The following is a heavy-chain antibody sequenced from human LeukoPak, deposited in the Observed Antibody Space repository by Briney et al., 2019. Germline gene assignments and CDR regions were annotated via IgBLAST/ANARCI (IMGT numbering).Heavy chain of an antibody. J-gene: IGHJ4*02. CDR3: ARDRMDTGTYFDY. D-gene: IGHD5-18*01. Sequence: ASVKVSCRSSGYTFTTYGITWVRQAPGQGLEWMGWISTYNGNTNYAQKLQGRVTMTTDTSTSTAYMELRSLRSDDTAMYYCARDRMDTGTYFDYWAREPWSPSPQ. CDR2: ISTYNGNT. V-gene: IGHV1-18*01. CDR1: GYTFTTYG.